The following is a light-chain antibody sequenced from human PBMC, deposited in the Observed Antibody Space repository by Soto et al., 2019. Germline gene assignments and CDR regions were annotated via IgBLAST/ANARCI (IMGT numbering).Light chain of an antibody. J-gene: IGLJ1*01. V-gene: IGLV3-21*04. Sequence: SYELTQPPSVSVAPGKTARITCGGNNIGSKSVHWYQQKPGQAPVLVIYYDSDRPSGIPERFSGSNSGNTATLTISRAEAGDEADYYCQVWDSSSDSYVFGTGTKVTVL. CDR3: QVWDSSSDSYV. CDR1: NIGSKS. CDR2: YDS.